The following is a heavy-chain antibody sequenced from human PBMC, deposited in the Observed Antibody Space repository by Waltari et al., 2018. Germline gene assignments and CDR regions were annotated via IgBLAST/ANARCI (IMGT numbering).Heavy chain of an antibody. D-gene: IGHD1-26*01. CDR1: GGSFSCYY. CDR2: INHSGST. V-gene: IGHV4-34*01. CDR3: ARGAPSHYGCWYFDL. J-gene: IGHJ2*01. Sequence: QVQLQQWGAGLLKPSETLSLPCAVYGGSFSCYYCSWIPQPPGKGLEWLGEINHSGSTNYNPSLKSRVTISVDTSKNQFSLKLSSVTAADTAVYYCARGAPSHYGCWYFDLWGRGTLVTVSS.